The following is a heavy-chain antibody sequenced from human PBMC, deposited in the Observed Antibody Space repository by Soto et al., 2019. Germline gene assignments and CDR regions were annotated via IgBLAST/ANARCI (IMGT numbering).Heavy chain of an antibody. CDR3: ARDRGYSSFDY. J-gene: IGHJ4*02. CDR1: GFSLSSYW. CDR2: INQDGSEK. D-gene: IGHD4-4*01. V-gene: IGHV3-7*03. Sequence: PGGSLRLSCAASGFSLSSYWMSWVRQAPGKGLEWVANINQDGSEKNFVDSVRGRFTISRDNAKSSLLLQMNSLRVEDTAVYYCARDRGYSSFDYWGQGTPVTVSS.